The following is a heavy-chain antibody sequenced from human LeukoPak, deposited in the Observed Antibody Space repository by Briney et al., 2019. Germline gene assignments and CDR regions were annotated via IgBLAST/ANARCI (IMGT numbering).Heavy chain of an antibody. CDR3: ARGSWYFDY. Sequence: PGGSLRLSCLVSGFSLSNYGIHWVRQAPGKGLEWVAVISYDGSNKYYADSVKGRFTISRDNSKNTLYLQMNSLRAEDTAVYYCARGSWYFDYWGQGTLVTVSS. CDR1: GFSLSNYG. V-gene: IGHV3-30*19. CDR2: ISYDGSNK. D-gene: IGHD6-13*01. J-gene: IGHJ4*02.